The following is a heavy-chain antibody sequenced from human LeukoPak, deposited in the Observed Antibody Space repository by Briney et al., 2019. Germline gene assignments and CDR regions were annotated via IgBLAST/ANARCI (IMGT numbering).Heavy chain of an antibody. CDR2: IYHSGST. D-gene: IGHD1-1*01. CDR1: GFSISSGYY. Sequence: SETLSLTCTVSGFSISSGYYWGWFRQPPGKGLEWIGSIYHSGSTYYNLSFKSRVTISLNTPKNYFSLKLNSVTAADTAVYYCARGSTTETTSYFDPWGQGTLVTVSS. V-gene: IGHV4-38-2*02. J-gene: IGHJ5*02. CDR3: ARGSTTETTSYFDP.